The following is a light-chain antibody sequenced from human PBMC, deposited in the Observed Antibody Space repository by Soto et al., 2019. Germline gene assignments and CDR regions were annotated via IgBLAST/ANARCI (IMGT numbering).Light chain of an antibody. V-gene: IGKV3-15*01. CDR3: QQYNKWLWT. Sequence: EIVMTQAPATLSVSPGERATLSCRASQSVSSNLAWYQQKPGQTPRLLIYGASTRATGTPARCSGSGSGTEFILTISSLQSEDFATYYCQQYNKWLWTFGQGTKVEI. CDR2: GAS. J-gene: IGKJ1*01. CDR1: QSVSSN.